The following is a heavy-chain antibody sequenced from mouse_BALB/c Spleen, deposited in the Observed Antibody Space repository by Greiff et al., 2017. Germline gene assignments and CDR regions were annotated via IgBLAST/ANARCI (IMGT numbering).Heavy chain of an antibody. CDR2: IYPSDSYT. D-gene: IGHD4-1*01. CDR3: TRGGLTGTDY. V-gene: IGHV1-69*02. Sequence: VQLQQPGAELVRPGASVKLSCKASGYTFTSYWINWVKQRPGQGLEWIGNIYPSDSYTNYNQKFKDKATLTVDKSSSTAYMQLSSPTSEDSAVYYCTRGGLTGTDYWGQGTTLTVSS. J-gene: IGHJ2*01. CDR1: GYTFTSYW.